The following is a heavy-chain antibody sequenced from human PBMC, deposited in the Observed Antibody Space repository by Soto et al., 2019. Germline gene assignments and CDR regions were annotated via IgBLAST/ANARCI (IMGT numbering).Heavy chain of an antibody. CDR1: GGSISSYY. J-gene: IGHJ6*03. Sequence: QVQLQESGPGLVKPSETLSLTCTVSGGSISSYYWSWIRQPPGQGLEWIGYIYYSGSTNYNPSLKSRVTISVDTSKNQCSLKLSSVTAADTAVYYCARIAKEYYYYMDVWGKGTTVTVSS. V-gene: IGHV4-59*01. CDR2: IYYSGST. CDR3: ARIAKEYYYYMDV.